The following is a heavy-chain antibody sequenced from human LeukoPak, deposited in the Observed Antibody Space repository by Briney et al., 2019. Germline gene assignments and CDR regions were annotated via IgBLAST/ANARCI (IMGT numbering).Heavy chain of an antibody. D-gene: IGHD5-24*01. Sequence: QPGGSLRLSCAASGFTFSFHSMNWVRQAPGKGLEWVSYISSTSRTTYYADSVKGRFTISRDNAKNSLYLQMNSLRAEDTAVYYCARSDGLDYWGQGTLVTVSS. J-gene: IGHJ4*02. V-gene: IGHV3-48*04. CDR3: ARSDGLDY. CDR1: GFTFSFHS. CDR2: ISSTSRTT.